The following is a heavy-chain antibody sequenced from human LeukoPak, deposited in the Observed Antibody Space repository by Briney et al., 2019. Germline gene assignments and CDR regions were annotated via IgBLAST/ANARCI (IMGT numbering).Heavy chain of an antibody. CDR1: GGSISSYY. V-gene: IGHV4-59*12. CDR2: IYYSGST. Sequence: SETLSLTCTVSGGSISSYYWSWIRQPPGKGLEWIGYIYYSGSTNYNPSLKSRVTISVDTSKNQFSLKLSSVTAADTAVYYCARGPQIAAADWYFDLWGRGTLVTVSS. CDR3: ARGPQIAAADWYFDL. J-gene: IGHJ2*01. D-gene: IGHD6-13*01.